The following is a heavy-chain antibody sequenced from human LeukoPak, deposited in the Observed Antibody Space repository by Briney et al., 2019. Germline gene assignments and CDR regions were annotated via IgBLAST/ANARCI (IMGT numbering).Heavy chain of an antibody. D-gene: IGHD2-15*01. CDR1: GGTFSSYA. CDR3: ARGRRDSGPLYNLFDP. CDR2: IIPIFGTA. Sequence: SVKVSCKASGGTFSSYAISWVRQAPGQGLEWMGGIIPIFGTANYAQKFQGRVTITADESTSTAYMELSSLRSEDTAVYYCARGRRDSGPLYNLFDPWGQGTLVTVSS. J-gene: IGHJ5*02. V-gene: IGHV1-69*13.